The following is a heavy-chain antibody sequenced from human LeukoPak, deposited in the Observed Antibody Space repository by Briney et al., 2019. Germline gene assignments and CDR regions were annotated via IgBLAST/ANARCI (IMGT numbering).Heavy chain of an antibody. D-gene: IGHD3-22*01. CDR1: GFTFDDYA. CDR3: AKDNAGSDSGYYPD. CDR2: ISWNSGSI. J-gene: IGHJ4*02. V-gene: IGHV3-9*01. Sequence: GRSLRLSCAASGFTFDDYAMHWVRQALGKGLEWVSGISWNSGSIGYADSVKGRFTISRDNAKNSLYLQMNSLRAEDTALYYCAKDNAGSDSGYYPDWGQGTLVTVSS.